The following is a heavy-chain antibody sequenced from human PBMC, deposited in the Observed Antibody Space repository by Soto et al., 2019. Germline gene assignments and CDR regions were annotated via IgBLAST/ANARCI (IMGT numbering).Heavy chain of an antibody. D-gene: IGHD5-12*01. CDR2: INPIDSDT. CDR1: GYIFTTYL. CDR3: ARQWNFDY. V-gene: IGHV5-51*01. J-gene: IGHJ4*02. Sequence: GESLNISCNASGYIFTTYLIAWVRQMPGQGLEWIGIINPIDSDTRYSPSFQGQVTISADKSISTTYLQWSSLKASDTAIYYCARQWNFDYWGQGTLVTVSS.